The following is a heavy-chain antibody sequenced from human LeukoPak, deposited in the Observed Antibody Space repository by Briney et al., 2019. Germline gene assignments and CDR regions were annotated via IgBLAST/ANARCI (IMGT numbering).Heavy chain of an antibody. CDR3: AKKHCSGGSCRDYYYYYMDV. CDR2: ISGSGGST. Sequence: GGSLRLSCAASGFTFSSYAMSWVRQAPGKGREWVSAISGSGGSTYYADSVKGLFTISRDNSKNTLYLQMNSLRAEDTAVYYCAKKHCSGGSCRDYYYYYMDVWGKGTTVTVSS. D-gene: IGHD2-15*01. J-gene: IGHJ6*03. V-gene: IGHV3-23*01. CDR1: GFTFSSYA.